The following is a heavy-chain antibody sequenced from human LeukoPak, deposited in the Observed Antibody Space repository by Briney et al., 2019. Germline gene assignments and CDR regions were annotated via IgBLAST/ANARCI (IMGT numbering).Heavy chain of an antibody. CDR3: ARDRAPYSSSSVPFDY. V-gene: IGHV3-30-3*01. D-gene: IGHD6-6*01. J-gene: IGHJ4*02. CDR2: ISYDGSNK. Sequence: PGGSLRLSCAASGFTFSSYAMHWVRQAPGKGLEWVAVISYDGSNKYYADSVKGRFTISRDNSKNTLYLQMNSLRAEDTAVYYCARDRAPYSSSSVPFDYWGQGTLVTVSS. CDR1: GFTFSSYA.